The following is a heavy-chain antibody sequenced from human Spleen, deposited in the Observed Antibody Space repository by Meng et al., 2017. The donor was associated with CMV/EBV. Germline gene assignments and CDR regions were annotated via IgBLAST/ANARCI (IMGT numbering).Heavy chain of an antibody. D-gene: IGHD3-22*01. Sequence: SGFTFRSYAMSWVRQAPGKGLEWGSAISGSGGSTNYADSVKGRFTISRDNSKNTLYLQMNSLRAEDTAVYYCAKNRGDSSTYYVGFDYWGQGTLVTVSS. J-gene: IGHJ4*02. V-gene: IGHV3-23*01. CDR1: GFTFRSYA. CDR2: ISGSGGST. CDR3: AKNRGDSSTYYVGFDY.